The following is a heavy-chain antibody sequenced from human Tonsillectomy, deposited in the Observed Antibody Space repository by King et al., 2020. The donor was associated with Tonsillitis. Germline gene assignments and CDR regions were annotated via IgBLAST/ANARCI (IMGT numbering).Heavy chain of an antibody. CDR3: ARRDGALDYYCDGMDV. Sequence: VQLVESGGGVVQPGRSLRLSCAGSGFTFSNYSMHWVRQAPGKGLEWVTTISYDGSNKYYADSVKGRFTISRDNSKNTLYLQMNSLRVEDTAVYYCARRDGALDYYCDGMDVWGQGTTVTVSS. D-gene: IGHD4-17*01. J-gene: IGHJ6*02. V-gene: IGHV3-30-3*01. CDR1: GFTFSNYS. CDR2: ISYDGSNK.